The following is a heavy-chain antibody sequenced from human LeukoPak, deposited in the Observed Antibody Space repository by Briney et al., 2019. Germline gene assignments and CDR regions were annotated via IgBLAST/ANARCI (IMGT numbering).Heavy chain of an antibody. Sequence: GGSLRLSCAASGFTFTSYAMSWVRQAPGKGLEWVSAVSGSGGSTYYADSVKGRFTISRDNSKNTLYLQMNSLRAEDTAIYYCAKEWDTSHCPCYWGQGTLVIVSS. CDR3: AKEWDTSHCPCY. J-gene: IGHJ4*02. V-gene: IGHV3-23*01. CDR1: GFTFTSYA. CDR2: VSGSGGST. D-gene: IGHD2-2*01.